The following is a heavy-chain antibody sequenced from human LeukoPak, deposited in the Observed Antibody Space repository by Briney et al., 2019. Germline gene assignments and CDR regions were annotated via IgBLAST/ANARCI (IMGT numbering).Heavy chain of an antibody. CDR1: GFTFSTYA. J-gene: IGHJ4*02. Sequence: GGSLRLSCAASGFTFSTYAMSWVRQAPGKGLEWVSAISGSGGSTYYADSVKGRFTISRDNSKNTLYLQMNSLRAEDTAVYYCANYDYVWGSYRSTPGDYWGQGTLVTVSS. CDR3: ANYDYVWGSYRSTPGDY. CDR2: ISGSGGST. D-gene: IGHD3-16*02. V-gene: IGHV3-23*01.